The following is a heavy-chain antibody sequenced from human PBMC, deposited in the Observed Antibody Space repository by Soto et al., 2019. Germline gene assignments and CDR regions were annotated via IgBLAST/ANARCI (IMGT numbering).Heavy chain of an antibody. CDR1: GGSFSGYY. J-gene: IGHJ6*02. D-gene: IGHD5-18*01. CDR2: INHSGST. CDR3: ARGRGIGSWIPRNNYGMDA. Sequence: PSETLSLTCAVYGGSFSGYYWSWIRQPPGKGLEWIGEINHSGSTNYNPSLKSRVTISVDTSKNQFSLKLSSVTAADTAVYYCARGRGIGSWIPRNNYGMDAWGQGTTVTVSS. V-gene: IGHV4-34*01.